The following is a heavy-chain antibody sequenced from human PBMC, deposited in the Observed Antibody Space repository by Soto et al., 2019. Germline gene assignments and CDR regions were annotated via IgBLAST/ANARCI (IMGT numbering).Heavy chain of an antibody. D-gene: IGHD2-2*01. CDR1: GGTFSSYA. J-gene: IGHJ6*02. CDR3: ARHVPAAGYYYGMDV. Sequence: QVQLVQSGAEVKKPGSSVKVSCKASGGTFSSYAISWVRQAPGQGLEWMGGIIPIFGTANYAQKFQGRVTITADASTSTAYMALSSLRSADTAVYYGARHVPAAGYYYGMDVWGQGTTVTVSS. V-gene: IGHV1-69*12. CDR2: IIPIFGTA.